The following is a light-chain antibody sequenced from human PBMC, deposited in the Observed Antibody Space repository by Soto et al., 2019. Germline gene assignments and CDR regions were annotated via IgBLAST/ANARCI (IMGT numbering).Light chain of an antibody. CDR1: QSVSTN. Sequence: EIVLTQSPATLSLSPVARATLSCRASQSVSTNLAWYQQKPGQVPRVLIYGAPTRATEIPARFSGSGSGTEFTLTISSLQSEDFAVYYCQQYNNWPLWTFGQGTKVDIK. CDR2: GAP. CDR3: QQYNNWPLWT. J-gene: IGKJ1*01. V-gene: IGKV3-15*01.